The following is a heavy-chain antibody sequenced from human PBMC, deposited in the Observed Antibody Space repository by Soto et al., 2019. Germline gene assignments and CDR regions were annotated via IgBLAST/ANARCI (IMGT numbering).Heavy chain of an antibody. V-gene: IGHV3-7*01. CDR3: ARDDGWGWLRVDY. CDR1: GFTFSSYW. J-gene: IGHJ4*02. D-gene: IGHD3-16*01. Sequence: EVQLVESGGGLVQPGGSLRLSCAASGFTFSSYWMSWVRQAPGKGLEWVANMNQDGSQNFYVDSVKGRFTISRDNAKTSLYLQMNSLRDEDTAVYYCARDDGWGWLRVDYWGRGTLVTVSS. CDR2: MNQDGSQN.